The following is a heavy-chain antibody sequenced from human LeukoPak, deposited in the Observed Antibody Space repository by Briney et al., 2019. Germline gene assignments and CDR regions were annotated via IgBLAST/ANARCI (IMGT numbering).Heavy chain of an antibody. CDR1: GGSISSYY. CDR2: IYYSGST. J-gene: IGHJ4*02. Sequence: NASETLSLTCTVSGGSISSYYWSWIRQPPGKGLEWIGYIYYSGSTNYNPSLKSRLTMSGGTSKNLFSLRLTSVTAADTAIYYCARDEGSGWYAYWGQGTLVTVSS. D-gene: IGHD6-19*01. CDR3: ARDEGSGWYAY. V-gene: IGHV4-59*12.